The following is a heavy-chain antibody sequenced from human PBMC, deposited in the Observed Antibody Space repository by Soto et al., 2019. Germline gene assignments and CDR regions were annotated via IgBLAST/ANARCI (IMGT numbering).Heavy chain of an antibody. D-gene: IGHD1-26*01. CDR1: GGSISSGGYY. CDR2: IYYSGST. J-gene: IGHJ6*02. CDR3: ARDRWVRYGMDV. Sequence: QVQLQESGPGLVKPSQTLSLTCTVSGGSISSGGYYWSWIRQHPGKGLEWIGYIYYSGSTYYNPSLTSRVTISVDTSKNQFSLKLSSVTAADTAVYYCARDRWVRYGMDVWGQGTTVTVSS. V-gene: IGHV4-31*03.